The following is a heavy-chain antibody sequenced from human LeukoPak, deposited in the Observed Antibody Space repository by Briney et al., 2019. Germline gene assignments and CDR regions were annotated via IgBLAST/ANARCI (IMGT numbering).Heavy chain of an antibody. Sequence: SETLSLTCTVSGGSISSGSYYWGWIRQPPGKGLEWIGSIYYSGSTYYNPSLKSRVTISVDTSKNQFSLKLSSVIATDTAVYYCARRASSGYYRRYFDYWGQGTLVTVSS. V-gene: IGHV4-39*01. D-gene: IGHD3-22*01. J-gene: IGHJ4*02. CDR2: IYYSGST. CDR1: GGSISSGSYY. CDR3: ARRASSGYYRRYFDY.